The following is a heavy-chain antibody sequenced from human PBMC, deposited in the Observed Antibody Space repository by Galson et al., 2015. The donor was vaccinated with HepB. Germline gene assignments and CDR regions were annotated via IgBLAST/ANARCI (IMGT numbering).Heavy chain of an antibody. D-gene: IGHD2-8*01. CDR1: GFTFSTYS. CDR2: SSHDGNNE. V-gene: IGHV3-30*04. Sequence: SLRLSCAASGFTFSTYSMHWVRQAPGKGLEWVAFSSHDGNNENYADSLKGRLTVSRDNSKNSLDLQMNSLRTEETAVYYCAREGGPPSYAGVGLDVWGQGTTVTVSS. J-gene: IGHJ6*02. CDR3: AREGGPPSYAGVGLDV.